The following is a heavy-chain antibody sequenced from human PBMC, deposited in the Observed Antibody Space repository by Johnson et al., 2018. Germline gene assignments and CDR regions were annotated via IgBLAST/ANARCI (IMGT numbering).Heavy chain of an antibody. D-gene: IGHD4-17*01. Sequence: VQLVQSGGGLIQPGGSLRLSCAASGFTVISNYISWVRQAPGKGLEWVSVTFTGGHTYYADSVRGRFTVSRDNSKNTLYIQRNSLRAEDTALYYCARGRNDFGGYYYYYYMDVWGNGTPVTVS. CDR1: GFTVISNY. CDR2: TFTGGHT. J-gene: IGHJ6*03. V-gene: IGHV3-53*01. CDR3: ARGRNDFGGYYYYYYMDV.